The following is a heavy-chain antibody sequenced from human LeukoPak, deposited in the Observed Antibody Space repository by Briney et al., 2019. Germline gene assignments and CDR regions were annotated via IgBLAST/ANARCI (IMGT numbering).Heavy chain of an antibody. CDR3: AKDVPRIVI. D-gene: IGHD2/OR15-2a*01. CDR2: IRYDGSDK. V-gene: IGHV3-30*02. CDR1: GFTFSSYG. Sequence: GGSLRLSCVASGFTFSSYGMRWVRQAPGKGLEWVAFIRYDGSDKYYADSVKGRFTISRDNSKNTVSLQMNNLRAEDTALYYCAKDVPRIVIGGQGTLVTVSS. J-gene: IGHJ4*02.